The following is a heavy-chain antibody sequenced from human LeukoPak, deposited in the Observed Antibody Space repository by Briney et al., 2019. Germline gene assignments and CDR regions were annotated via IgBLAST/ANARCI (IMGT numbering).Heavy chain of an antibody. CDR3: AREKSYCGGDCYSTPYDAFDI. CDR1: GFTFSSYA. CDR2: ISYDGSNK. V-gene: IGHV3-30-3*01. J-gene: IGHJ3*02. Sequence: GGSLRLSCAASGFTFSSYAMHWARQAPGKGLEWVAVISYDGSNKYYADSVKGRFTISRDNSKNTLYLQMNSLRAEDTAVYYCAREKSYCGGDCYSTPYDAFDIWGQGTMVTVSS. D-gene: IGHD2-21*02.